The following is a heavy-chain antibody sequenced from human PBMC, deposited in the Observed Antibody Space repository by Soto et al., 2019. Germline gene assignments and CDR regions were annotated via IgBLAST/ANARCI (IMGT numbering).Heavy chain of an antibody. D-gene: IGHD2-2*01. CDR3: ARPYCRSTRCYLYYYGMDV. V-gene: IGHV3-30-3*01. CDR1: GFTFSVSA. J-gene: IGHJ6*02. Sequence: QVQVVESGGGVVQPGTSLRLSCAASGFTFSVSAIHWVRQAPGKGLEWVAVISSDGSHQYYADSVRGRFTISRDNPKNTLYLQMNSLRAEHTAVYYCARPYCRSTRCYLYYYGMDVWGPGTTVTVSS. CDR2: ISSDGSHQ.